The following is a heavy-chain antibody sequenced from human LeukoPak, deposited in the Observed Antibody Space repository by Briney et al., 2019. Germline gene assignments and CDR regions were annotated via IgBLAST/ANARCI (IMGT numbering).Heavy chain of an antibody. Sequence: GASVKVSCKASGLTFTSSAMQWVRQARGQRLEGIGWIVVGSGNTNYAQKFQERVTITRDISTSTAYMELSSLRSEDTAVYCCAADMIADDAFDIWGQGTMVTVSS. J-gene: IGHJ3*02. CDR3: AADMIADDAFDI. V-gene: IGHV1-58*02. CDR1: GLTFTSSA. CDR2: IVVGSGNT. D-gene: IGHD3-22*01.